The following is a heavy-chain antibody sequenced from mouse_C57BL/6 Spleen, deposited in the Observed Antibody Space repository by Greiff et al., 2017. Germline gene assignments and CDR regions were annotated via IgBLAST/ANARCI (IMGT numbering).Heavy chain of an antibody. Sequence: EVKLLESGPGLVKPSQSLSLTCSVTGYSITSGYYWNWIRQFPGNKLEWMGYISYDGSNNYNPSLKNRISITRDTSKNQFFLKLNSVTTEDTATYYCARDGYDYASYWGQGTLVTVSA. CDR3: ARDGYDYASY. D-gene: IGHD2-4*01. CDR2: ISYDGSN. CDR1: GYSITSGYY. J-gene: IGHJ3*01. V-gene: IGHV3-6*01.